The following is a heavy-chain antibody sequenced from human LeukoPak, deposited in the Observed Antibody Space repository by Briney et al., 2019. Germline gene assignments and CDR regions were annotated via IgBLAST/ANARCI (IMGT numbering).Heavy chain of an antibody. D-gene: IGHD2-8*02. V-gene: IGHV3-7*03. J-gene: IGHJ4*02. CDR3: VTYSTGLYKGLEF. CDR2: INQDGTDK. Sequence: GGSLRLSCAASGFTFTTYWMSWIRQAPGKGLEWVANINQDGTDKYYVDSVKGRFTFSRDNAQNSLYLQMSSLRVEDTAVYYCVTYSTGLYKGLEFWGQGTQITVSS. CDR1: GFTFTTYW.